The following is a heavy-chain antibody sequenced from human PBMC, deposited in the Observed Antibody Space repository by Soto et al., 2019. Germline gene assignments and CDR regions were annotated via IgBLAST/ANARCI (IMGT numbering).Heavy chain of an antibody. CDR2: IIPIFGTA. CDR3: ARVKKWGREDTRELYSSSWPRFDP. J-gene: IGHJ5*02. V-gene: IGHV1-69*13. D-gene: IGHD6-13*01. Sequence: SVKVSCKASGGTFSSYAISWVRQGSGQGLEWMGGIIPIFGTANYAQKFQGRVTITADESTSTAYMELSSLRSEDTAVYYCARVKKWGREDTRELYSSSWPRFDPWG. CDR1: GGTFSSYA.